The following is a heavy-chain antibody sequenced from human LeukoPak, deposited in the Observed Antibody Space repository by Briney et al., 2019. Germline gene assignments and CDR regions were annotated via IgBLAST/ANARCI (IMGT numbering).Heavy chain of an antibody. D-gene: IGHD2-15*01. CDR3: ARVACSGGSCYAGASYYFDY. Sequence: SETLSLTCTVSGGSLSSYYWSWVRQPPGKGLEWIGYIYYSGSTNYNPSLKSRVTISVDTSKNQFSLTLSSVTAADTAVYYCARVACSGGSCYAGASYYFDYWGQGTLVTVSS. J-gene: IGHJ4*02. CDR2: IYYSGST. V-gene: IGHV4-59*01. CDR1: GGSLSSYY.